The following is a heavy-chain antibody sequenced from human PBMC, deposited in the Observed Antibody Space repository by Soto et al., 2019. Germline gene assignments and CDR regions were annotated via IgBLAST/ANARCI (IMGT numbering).Heavy chain of an antibody. CDR1: GFTFYSYG. J-gene: IGHJ3*02. Sequence: PGGSLRLSCAASGFTFYSYGMHWFRQAPGKGLEWVAVISYDGSNKYYADSVKGRFTISRDNSKNTLYLQMNSLRAEDTAVYYCAKGAGSHDAFDIWGQGTMVTVSS. V-gene: IGHV3-30*18. CDR3: AKGAGSHDAFDI. CDR2: ISYDGSNK. D-gene: IGHD3-10*01.